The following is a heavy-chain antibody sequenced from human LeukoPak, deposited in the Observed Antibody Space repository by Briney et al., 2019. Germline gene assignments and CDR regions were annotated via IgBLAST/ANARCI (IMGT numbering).Heavy chain of an antibody. CDR3: ARDRPPMVRGVRYYYYYMDV. V-gene: IGHV3-20*04. CDR2: INWNVGST. D-gene: IGHD3-10*01. CDR1: GFTFSDYY. Sequence: GGSLRLSCAASGFTFSDYYMSWIRQAPGKGLEWDSGINWNVGSTGYADSVKGRFTISRDNAKNSLYLQMNSLRAEDTALYYCARDRPPMVRGVRYYYYYMDVWGKGTTVTVSS. J-gene: IGHJ6*03.